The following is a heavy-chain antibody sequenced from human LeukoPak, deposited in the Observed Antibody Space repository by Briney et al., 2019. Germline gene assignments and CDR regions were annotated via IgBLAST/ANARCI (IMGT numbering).Heavy chain of an antibody. CDR2: ISSSSSTI. CDR3: ASNAYSYGYGYFDY. J-gene: IGHJ4*02. D-gene: IGHD5-18*01. CDR1: GFTFSSYS. V-gene: IGHV3-48*02. Sequence: GGSLRLSCAASGFTFSSYSMNWVRQAPGKGLEWVSYISSSSSTIYYADSVKGRFTISRDNAKNLLYLQMNSLRDEDTAVYYCASNAYSYGYGYFDYWGQGTLVTVSS.